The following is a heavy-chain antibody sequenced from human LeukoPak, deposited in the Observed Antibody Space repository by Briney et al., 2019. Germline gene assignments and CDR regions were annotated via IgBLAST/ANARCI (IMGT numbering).Heavy chain of an antibody. D-gene: IGHD3-10*01. Sequence: GSLRLSCAASGFTLSSYAMSWVRQPPGKGLEWIGEINHSGSTNYNPSLKSRVTISVDTSKNQFSLKLSSVTAADTAVYYCARPGLGSGSYYNWFDPWGQGTLVTVSS. CDR1: GFTLSSYA. J-gene: IGHJ5*02. CDR2: INHSGST. CDR3: ARPGLGSGSYYNWFDP. V-gene: IGHV4-34*01.